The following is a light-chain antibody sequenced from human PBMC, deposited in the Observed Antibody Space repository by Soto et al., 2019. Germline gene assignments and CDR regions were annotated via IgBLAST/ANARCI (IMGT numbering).Light chain of an antibody. Sequence: DIPMTQSPSTLSASVGDRVTITCRASQSISSWLAWYQQKPGKAPKLLIYKASSLESGVPSRFSGSGSGTEFTLTISSLQPDDFATYYCQQYNSYIALTFGGGTKVEIK. CDR1: QSISSW. CDR3: QQYNSYIALT. J-gene: IGKJ4*01. CDR2: KAS. V-gene: IGKV1-5*03.